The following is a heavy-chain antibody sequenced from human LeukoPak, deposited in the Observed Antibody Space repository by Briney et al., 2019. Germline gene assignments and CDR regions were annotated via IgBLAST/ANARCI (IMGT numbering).Heavy chain of an antibody. CDR2: IYPSDSDT. CDR1: GYRFTSYW. J-gene: IGHJ4*02. V-gene: IGHV5-51*01. D-gene: IGHD2-8*01. Sequence: GESLKISCKGSGYRFTSYWIGWVRQMPGKGLEWMGIIYPSDSDTRYSPSFQGQVSISADKSISAAYLQWSSLKASDTAMYYCARVGNVVALGAAPFFDYWGQGILVTVSS. CDR3: ARVGNVVALGAAPFFDY.